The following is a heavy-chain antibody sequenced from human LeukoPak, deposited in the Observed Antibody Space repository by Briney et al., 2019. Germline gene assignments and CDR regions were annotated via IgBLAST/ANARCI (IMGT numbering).Heavy chain of an antibody. CDR2: IYHSGSA. J-gene: IGHJ4*02. Sequence: PSQTLSLTCTVSGGSISSGGYSWSWIRQPPGKGLEWIGYIYHSGSAYYNPSLKSRATISVDRSKNQFSLKLSSVTAADTAVHYCARGEGYSNYRYWGQGTLVTVSS. CDR1: GGSISSGGYS. V-gene: IGHV4-30-2*01. D-gene: IGHD4-11*01. CDR3: ARGEGYSNYRY.